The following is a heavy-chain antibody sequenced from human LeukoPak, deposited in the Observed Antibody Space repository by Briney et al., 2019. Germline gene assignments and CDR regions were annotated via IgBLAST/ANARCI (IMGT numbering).Heavy chain of an antibody. CDR2: ISGSGGST. D-gene: IGHD2-2*01. CDR3: AKGGAIVVVPAAIIGWDWNDVR. V-gene: IGHV3-23*01. CDR1: GFGLSGIT. Sequence: AGGSLRLSCVASGFGLSGITMNWVRQAPGKGLEWVSAISGSGGSTYYADSVKGRFTISRDNSKNTLYLQMNSLRAEDTAVYYCAKGGAIVVVPAAIIGWDWNDVRWGQGTLVTVSS. J-gene: IGHJ4*02.